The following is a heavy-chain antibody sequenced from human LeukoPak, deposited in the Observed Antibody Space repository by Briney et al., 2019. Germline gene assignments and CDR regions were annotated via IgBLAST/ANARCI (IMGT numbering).Heavy chain of an antibody. CDR2: IYYSGST. J-gene: IGHJ4*02. D-gene: IGHD3-10*01. CDR1: GGSISSYY. V-gene: IGHV4-59*08. CDR3: ARLGQSDYYGSGSYYSLDY. Sequence: SETLSLTCTVSGGSISSYYWSWIWQPPGKGLEWIGYIYYSGSTNYNPSLKSRVTISVDTSKNQFSLKLSSVTAADTAVYYCARLGQSDYYGSGSYYSLDYWGQGTLVTVSS.